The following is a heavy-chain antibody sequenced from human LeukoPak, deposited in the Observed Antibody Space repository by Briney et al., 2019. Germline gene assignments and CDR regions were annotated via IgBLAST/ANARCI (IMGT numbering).Heavy chain of an antibody. Sequence: PGGSLRLSCAASGFTFSSYAMSWVRQAPGKGLEWVSVISGSGGSTYYADSVKGRFTISRDNSKNTLYLQMNSLRAEDTAVYYCAKVDRYNNVWYQGAFDIWGQGTMVTVSS. D-gene: IGHD6-19*01. CDR3: AKVDRYNNVWYQGAFDI. CDR1: GFTFSSYA. V-gene: IGHV3-23*01. CDR2: ISGSGGST. J-gene: IGHJ3*02.